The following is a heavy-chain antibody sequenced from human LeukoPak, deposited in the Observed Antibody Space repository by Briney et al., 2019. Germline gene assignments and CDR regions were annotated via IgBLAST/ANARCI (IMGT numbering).Heavy chain of an antibody. CDR2: IYYSGST. J-gene: IGHJ4*02. CDR1: GGSISSYY. CDR3: ARHAPTWLPLDY. V-gene: IGHV4-59*08. Sequence: SETLSLTCTVSGGSISSYYWSWIPQPPGKGLEWIGYIYYSGSTNYNPSLKSRVTISVDTSKNQFSLKLSSVTAADTAVYYCARHAPTWLPLDYWGQGTLVTVSS. D-gene: IGHD3-22*01.